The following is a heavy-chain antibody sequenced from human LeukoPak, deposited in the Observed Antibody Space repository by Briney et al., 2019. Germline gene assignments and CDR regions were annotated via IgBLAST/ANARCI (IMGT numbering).Heavy chain of an antibody. Sequence: PGGSLRLSCAASGFTFSSYSMHWVRQAPGKGLVWVSRITSDGSSTSHADSVKGRFTISRDNAKNTLYLQMNSLRAEDTAVYYCARVLYYTSWNTGAFDLWGQGTMVTVSS. CDR3: ARVLYYTSWNTGAFDL. CDR2: ITSDGSST. J-gene: IGHJ3*01. CDR1: GFTFSSYS. V-gene: IGHV3-74*01. D-gene: IGHD1/OR15-1a*01.